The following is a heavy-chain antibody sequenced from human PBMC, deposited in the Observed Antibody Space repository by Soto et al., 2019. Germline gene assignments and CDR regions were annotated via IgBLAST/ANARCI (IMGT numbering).Heavy chain of an antibody. D-gene: IGHD1-7*01. Sequence: PSETLSLTCTVSGGSISSGGYYWSWIRQHPEKGLEWIGYTYYSGSTYYTPSLKGRVTISVDTSKNQFSLKLSSVTAADTAVYYCARGGVSNFYFDYWGQGTLVTVSS. CDR1: GGSISSGGYY. J-gene: IGHJ4*02. V-gene: IGHV4-31*03. CDR2: TYYSGST. CDR3: ARGGVSNFYFDY.